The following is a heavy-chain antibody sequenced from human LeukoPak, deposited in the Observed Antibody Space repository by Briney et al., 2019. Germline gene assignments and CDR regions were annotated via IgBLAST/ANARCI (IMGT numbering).Heavy chain of an antibody. D-gene: IGHD2-15*01. CDR2: IYYSGST. CDR1: RGSISSYY. Sequence: SESLSLTCAVPRGSISSYYWSWLRQTPGKGLEWIGYIYYSGSTNYNPSLKSRVTISVDTSKNQFSLKLSSVTAADTAVYYCARRGLVDIHYYYYMDVWGKGTTVTISS. V-gene: IGHV4-59*01. CDR3: ARRGLVDIHYYYYMDV. J-gene: IGHJ6*03.